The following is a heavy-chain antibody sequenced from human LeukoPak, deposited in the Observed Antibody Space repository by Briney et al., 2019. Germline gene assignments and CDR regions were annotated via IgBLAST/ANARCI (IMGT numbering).Heavy chain of an antibody. D-gene: IGHD6-13*01. Sequence: GGSLRLSCAASGFPFSTYAMAWVRQTPGRGLEWVSAITGSGGVTYSADSVKGRFTISRDNAKNSLYLQMNSLRAEDTAVYYCARGTYRIGEAGTSWFDPWGQGTLVTVSS. CDR2: ITGSGGVT. J-gene: IGHJ5*02. CDR3: ARGTYRIGEAGTSWFDP. V-gene: IGHV3-23*01. CDR1: GFPFSTYA.